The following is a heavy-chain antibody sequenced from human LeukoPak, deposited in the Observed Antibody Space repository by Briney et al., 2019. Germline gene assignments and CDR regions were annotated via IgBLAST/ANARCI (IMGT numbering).Heavy chain of an antibody. CDR1: GFTFSSYA. Sequence: AGGSLRLSCAASGFTFSSYAMSWVRQAPGKGLEWVSAISGSGGSTYYADSVKGRFTISRDNSKNTLYLQMNSLRAEDTAVYYCATQPTTVVEYYFDYWGQGTLVTVSS. J-gene: IGHJ4*02. CDR2: ISGSGGST. D-gene: IGHD4-23*01. V-gene: IGHV3-23*01. CDR3: ATQPTTVVEYYFDY.